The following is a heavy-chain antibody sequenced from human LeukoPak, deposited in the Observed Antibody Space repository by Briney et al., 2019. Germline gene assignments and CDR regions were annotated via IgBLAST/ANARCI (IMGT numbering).Heavy chain of an antibody. D-gene: IGHD1-26*01. J-gene: IGHJ4*02. Sequence: PGGSLRLSCAASGFTFSNYWMSWVRQAPGKWLEFVANIKQDGSEKYYVDSVKGRFTVARDNAQNSLYLQMNSVRGEDTAVYYCARDLGIDRFACWGQGSLVTVSS. CDR2: IKQDGSEK. CDR3: ARDLGIDRFAC. CDR1: GFTFSNYW. V-gene: IGHV3-7*01.